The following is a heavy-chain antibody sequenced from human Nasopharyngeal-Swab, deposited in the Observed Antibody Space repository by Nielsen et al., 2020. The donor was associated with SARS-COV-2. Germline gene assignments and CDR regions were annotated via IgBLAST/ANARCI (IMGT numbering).Heavy chain of an antibody. CDR2: IRSKGNTYAT. D-gene: IGHD2-15*01. Sequence: GESLKISRAASGFTFSDSAIHWVRQASGKELEWVGRIRSKGNTYATAYAASVKGRFIIFRDDPTNTAYLQMNSLKTEDTAVYYCTRCGGGCYSGRDYWGQGTLVTVSS. CDR1: GFTFSDSA. CDR3: TRCGGGCYSGRDY. V-gene: IGHV3-73*01. J-gene: IGHJ4*02.